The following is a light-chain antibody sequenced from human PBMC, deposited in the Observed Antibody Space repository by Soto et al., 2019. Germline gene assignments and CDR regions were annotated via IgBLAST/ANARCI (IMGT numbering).Light chain of an antibody. V-gene: IGKV3-20*01. CDR2: DAS. J-gene: IGKJ1*01. CDR3: QQYGSSPWT. CDR1: QNIANDY. Sequence: EVALTQSPGTLSLSPGARATLSCRASQNIANDYLTWYQQKPGQAPRVLIYDASTRATGIPDRFSGSGSGTDFTLTISRLEPKDFAMYYCQQYGSSPWTFGQGTKVEI.